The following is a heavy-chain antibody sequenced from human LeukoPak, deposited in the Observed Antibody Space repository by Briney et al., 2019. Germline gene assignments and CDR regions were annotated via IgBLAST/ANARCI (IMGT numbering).Heavy chain of an antibody. CDR1: GYTFTSYG. V-gene: IGHV1-18*01. Sequence: ASVKVSCKGSGYTFTSYGVSWVRQAPGQGLEWMGWISAYNDDTKYTQKVQGRVTMTTDTSTSTAYMELRSLRSDDTAVYYCARGNRDLMSGGSLDYWGQGTLVTVSS. CDR3: ARGNRDLMSGGSLDY. D-gene: IGHD2-15*01. CDR2: ISAYNDDT. J-gene: IGHJ4*02.